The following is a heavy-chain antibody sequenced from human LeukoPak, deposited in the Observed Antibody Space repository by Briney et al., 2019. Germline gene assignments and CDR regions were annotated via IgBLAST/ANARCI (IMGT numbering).Heavy chain of an antibody. J-gene: IGHJ4*02. CDR2: ISSSSSYT. D-gene: IGHD5-12*01. CDR1: GFTFSDYY. V-gene: IGHV3-11*06. CDR3: ARVGGYSGYDSPLGIYFDY. Sequence: PGGSLRLSCAAPGFTFSDYYMSWIRQAPGKGLEWVSYISSSSSYTNYADSVKGRFTISRDNAKNSLYLQMNSLRAEDTAVYYCARVGGYSGYDSPLGIYFDYWGQGTLVTVSS.